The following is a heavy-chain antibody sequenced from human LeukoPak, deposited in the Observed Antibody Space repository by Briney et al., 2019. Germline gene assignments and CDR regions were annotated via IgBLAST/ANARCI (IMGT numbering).Heavy chain of an antibody. Sequence: QSGGSLRLPCAASGFSFSSYWMSWVRQAPGKGLEWVANIKQDGSEKYYVDSVKGRFTISRDNAKNSLYLQMNSLRAEDTAVYYCTTASGGDRYGFRWGQGTLVTVSS. V-gene: IGHV3-7*03. CDR1: GFSFSSYW. D-gene: IGHD5-18*01. CDR2: IKQDGSEK. CDR3: TTASGGDRYGFR. J-gene: IGHJ4*02.